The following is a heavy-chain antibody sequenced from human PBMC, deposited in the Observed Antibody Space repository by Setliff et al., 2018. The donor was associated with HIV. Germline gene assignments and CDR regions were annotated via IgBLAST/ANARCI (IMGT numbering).Heavy chain of an antibody. D-gene: IGHD4-17*01. J-gene: IGHJ4*02. V-gene: IGHV4-30-4*01. Sequence: SETLSLTCTASYATISTADYYWSWIRQPPGKGLEWIGFVSYTGTTHYNPSLKSRLTISIDTSENQFSLKLSSVTAADTAIYYCARRIYGNNPYFDYGSQGTLVTVSS. CDR3: ARRIYGNNPYFDY. CDR2: VSYTGTT. CDR1: YATISTADYY.